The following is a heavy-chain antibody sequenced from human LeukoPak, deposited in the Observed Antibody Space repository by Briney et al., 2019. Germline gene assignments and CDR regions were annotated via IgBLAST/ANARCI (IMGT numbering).Heavy chain of an antibody. CDR3: LKGGWATIGPPKD. D-gene: IGHD5-24*01. CDR2: INDDGGLT. CDR1: GFTFSSHA. V-gene: IGHV3-64D*08. J-gene: IGHJ4*02. Sequence: GGSLRLSCSAAGFTFSSHAMHWVRQAPGKGLEYVSTINDDGGLTYYADSVKGRFTISRDNSKNTVYLQMNNLRPDDSAVYKCLKGGWATIGPPKDWGQGTQVGVSS.